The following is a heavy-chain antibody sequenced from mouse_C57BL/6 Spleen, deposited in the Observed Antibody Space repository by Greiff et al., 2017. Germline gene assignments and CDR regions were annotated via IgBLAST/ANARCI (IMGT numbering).Heavy chain of an antibody. Sequence: QVQLQQPGAELVMPAASVKLSCKASGYTFTSYWMYWVKQRPGQGLEWIGEIDPSDSYTNYNQTFKGQSTLTVDKSTIKAYMKLNSLTTEESAFYYCARGGYYKGFDYWGQGTTLTVSS. CDR1: GYTFTSYW. CDR3: ARGGYYKGFDY. V-gene: IGHV1-69*01. D-gene: IGHD2-3*01. J-gene: IGHJ2*01. CDR2: IDPSDSYT.